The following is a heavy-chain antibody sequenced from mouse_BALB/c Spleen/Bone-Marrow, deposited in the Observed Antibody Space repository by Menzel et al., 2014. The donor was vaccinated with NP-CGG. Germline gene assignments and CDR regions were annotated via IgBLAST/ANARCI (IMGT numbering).Heavy chain of an antibody. Sequence: EVQLQQSGGGLVQPGGSLRLSCATSGFTFTDYFMTWVRQPPGKALEWLGFIRNKANGYTTEYSASVKGRFTISRNNSQSILYLQMNTLRAEDSATYYCARGYYDEYWGQGTTLTVSS. V-gene: IGHV7-3*02. CDR3: ARGYYDEY. D-gene: IGHD2-4*01. J-gene: IGHJ2*01. CDR1: GFTFTDYF. CDR2: IRNKANGYTT.